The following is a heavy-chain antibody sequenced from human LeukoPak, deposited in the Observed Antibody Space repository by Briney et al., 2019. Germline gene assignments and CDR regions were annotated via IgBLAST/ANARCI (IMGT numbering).Heavy chain of an antibody. CDR3: ARLSANSSAYFFDY. CDR2: INQDGTEK. V-gene: IGHV3-7*02. Sequence: GGSLRLSCAASGFTFSTYWMTWVRQAPGKGLEWVANINQDGTEKNYVDSVKGRFTISRDTSKNTLYLQMNSLRAEDTAVYYCARLSANSSAYFFDYWGQGTLVTVSS. J-gene: IGHJ4*02. CDR1: GFTFSTYW. D-gene: IGHD3-22*01.